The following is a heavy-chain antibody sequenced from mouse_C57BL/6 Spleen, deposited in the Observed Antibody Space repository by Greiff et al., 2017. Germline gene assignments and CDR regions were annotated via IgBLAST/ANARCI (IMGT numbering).Heavy chain of an antibody. Sequence: QVQLQQPGAELVKPGASVKLSCKASGYTFTSYWMHWVKQRPGRGLEWIGRIDPNSGGTKYNEKFKSKATLTVDKPSSTAYMQRSSLTSEDSAVYYCARSDYGSSYVGYWGQGTTLTVAS. J-gene: IGHJ2*01. D-gene: IGHD1-1*01. CDR1: GYTFTSYW. V-gene: IGHV1-72*01. CDR3: ARSDYGSSYVGY. CDR2: IDPNSGGT.